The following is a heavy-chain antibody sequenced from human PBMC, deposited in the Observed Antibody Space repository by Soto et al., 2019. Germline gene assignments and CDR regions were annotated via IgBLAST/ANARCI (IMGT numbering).Heavy chain of an antibody. J-gene: IGHJ4*02. CDR3: ARRFRVLSPV. V-gene: IGHV4-39*01. Sequence: QMQLHESGPGLVKPSETLSLTCTVSGGSINSSPTYWAWIRQAPGKGLEWIGSLYDNGDTYYNPSLKTRVTIFADTFEKQVSLRLNSVTAADTAVYYCARRFRVLSPVWGQGTLVTVSS. CDR2: LYDNGDT. CDR1: GGSINSSPTY. D-gene: IGHD2-8*01.